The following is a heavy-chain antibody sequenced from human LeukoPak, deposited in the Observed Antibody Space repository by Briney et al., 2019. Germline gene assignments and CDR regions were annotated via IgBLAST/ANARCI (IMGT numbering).Heavy chain of an antibody. CDR3: ARGDSGYDWNIYYYYYMDV. J-gene: IGHJ6*03. Sequence: SETLSPTCTVSGGSISSYYWSWIRQPAGKGLEWIGRIYTSGSTNYNPSLKSRVTISVDTSKNQFSLKLSSVTAADTAVYYCARGDSGYDWNIYYYYYMDVWGKGTTVTISS. V-gene: IGHV4-4*07. D-gene: IGHD5-12*01. CDR2: IYTSGST. CDR1: GGSISSYY.